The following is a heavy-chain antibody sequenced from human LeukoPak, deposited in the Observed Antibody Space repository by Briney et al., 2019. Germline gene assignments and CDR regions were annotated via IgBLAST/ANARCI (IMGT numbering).Heavy chain of an antibody. V-gene: IGHV4-34*01. J-gene: IGHJ6*03. Sequence: SETLSLTCAVYGGSFSGYYWSWIRQPPGKGLEWIGEINHSGSTNYNPSLKSRVTISVDTSKNQFSLKLSSVTAADTAVYYCAGFGELYYYMDVWGKGTTVTDSS. D-gene: IGHD3-10*01. CDR3: AGFGELYYYMDV. CDR2: INHSGST. CDR1: GGSFSGYY.